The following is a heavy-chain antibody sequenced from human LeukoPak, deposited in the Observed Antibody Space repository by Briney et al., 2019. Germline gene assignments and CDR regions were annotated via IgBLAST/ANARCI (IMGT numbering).Heavy chain of an antibody. D-gene: IGHD2-21*01. Sequence: GASVKVSCKASGYTFTGYYMHWVRQAPGQGLEWMGWINPNSGGTNYAQKFQGRVTMTRDTSISTAYMELSRLRFDDTAVYYCARDFDCGGDCSGLDYWGQGTLVTVSS. J-gene: IGHJ4*02. CDR3: ARDFDCGGDCSGLDY. CDR1: GYTFTGYY. CDR2: INPNSGGT. V-gene: IGHV1-2*02.